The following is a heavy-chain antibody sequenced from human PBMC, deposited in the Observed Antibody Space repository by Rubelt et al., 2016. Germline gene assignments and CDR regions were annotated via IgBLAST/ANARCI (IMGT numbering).Heavy chain of an antibody. CDR3: AKDRGYSYGYMAY. V-gene: IGHV3-21*01. Sequence: RGLEWVSSISSSSSYIYYADSVKGRFTISRDNAKNSLYLQMNSLRAEDTAVYYCAKDRGYSYGYMAYWGQGTLVTVSS. J-gene: IGHJ4*02. D-gene: IGHD5-18*01. CDR2: ISSSSSYI.